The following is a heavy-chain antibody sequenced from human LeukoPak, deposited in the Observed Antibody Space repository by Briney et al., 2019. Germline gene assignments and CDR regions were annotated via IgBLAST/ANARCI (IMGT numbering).Heavy chain of an antibody. Sequence: GGSLRLSCAASGFTVSSNYMSWVRQAPGKGLEWVSVIYSGGSTYYADSVKGRFTISGDNSKNTLSLQMNSLRAEDTAVYYCAREEGSMLNFDLWGRGTLVTVSS. J-gene: IGHJ2*01. CDR3: AREEGSMLNFDL. CDR2: IYSGGST. CDR1: GFTVSSNY. V-gene: IGHV3-66*01. D-gene: IGHD3-10*01.